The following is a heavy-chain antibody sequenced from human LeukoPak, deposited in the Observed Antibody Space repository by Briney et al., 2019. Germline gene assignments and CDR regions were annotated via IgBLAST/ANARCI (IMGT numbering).Heavy chain of an antibody. CDR3: ARVNVVDDY. CDR1: GFTFSSYS. D-gene: IGHD2-2*01. V-gene: IGHV3-48*04. J-gene: IGHJ4*02. CDR2: ISSSSSTI. Sequence: GGSLRLSCAASGFTFSSYSMNWVRQAPGKGLEWVSYISSSSSTIYYADSVKGRFTISRDNAKNSLYLQMNSLRAEDTAVYYCARVNVVDDYWGQGTLVTVSS.